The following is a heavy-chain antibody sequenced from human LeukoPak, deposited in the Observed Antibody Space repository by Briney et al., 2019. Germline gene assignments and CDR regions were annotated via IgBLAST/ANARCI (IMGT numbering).Heavy chain of an antibody. CDR2: INPNSGGT. CDR3: ARDQAENWFDP. D-gene: IGHD2-15*01. Sequence: ASMKVSCKASGYSFTGYYIHWVRQAPGQGLEWVGWINPNSGGTNYAQKFQGRVTMTRDTSISTAYMELSRLRSDDTAVYYCARDQAENWFDPWGQGTLVTVSS. CDR1: GYSFTGYY. V-gene: IGHV1-2*02. J-gene: IGHJ5*02.